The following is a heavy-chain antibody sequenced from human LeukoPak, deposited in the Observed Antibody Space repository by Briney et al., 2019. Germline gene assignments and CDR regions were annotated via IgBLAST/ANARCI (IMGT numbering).Heavy chain of an antibody. V-gene: IGHV4-59*01. Sequence: SETLSLTCTVSGGSISSYYWSWIRQPPGKGLEWIGYIYYSGSTNYNPSLKSRVTISVDTSKNQFSLKLSSVTAADTAVYYCARDRASGLVEWGQGTLVTVSS. CDR2: IYYSGST. CDR3: ARDRASGLVE. CDR1: GGSISSYY. D-gene: IGHD6-19*01. J-gene: IGHJ4*02.